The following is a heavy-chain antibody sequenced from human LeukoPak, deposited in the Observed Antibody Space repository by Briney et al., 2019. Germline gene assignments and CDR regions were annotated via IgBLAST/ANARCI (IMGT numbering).Heavy chain of an antibody. Sequence: GSLRLSCAASGFTFSDYYMSWIRQPPGKGLEWIGEINHSGSTNYNPSLKSRVTISVDTSKNQFSLKLSSVTAADTAVYYCARGRLLWFGELPFDYWGQGTLVTVSS. CDR3: ARGRLLWFGELPFDY. V-gene: IGHV4-34*01. J-gene: IGHJ4*02. CDR2: INHSGST. D-gene: IGHD3-10*01. CDR1: GFTFSDYY.